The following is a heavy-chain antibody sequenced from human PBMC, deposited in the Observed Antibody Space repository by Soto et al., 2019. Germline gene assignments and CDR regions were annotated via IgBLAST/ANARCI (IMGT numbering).Heavy chain of an antibody. Sequence: GGSLRLSCTASGFTFSSYGMGWVRQAPGKGLQWVSGISGSGGRTYYADSVKGRFTISRDNSKHTLYLQMNSLRAEDTAVYYCAKADDFWSGYHIYYYYGMDVWGQGTTVTVSS. J-gene: IGHJ6*02. CDR1: GFTFSSYG. V-gene: IGHV3-23*01. D-gene: IGHD3-3*01. CDR2: ISGSGGRT. CDR3: AKADDFWSGYHIYYYYGMDV.